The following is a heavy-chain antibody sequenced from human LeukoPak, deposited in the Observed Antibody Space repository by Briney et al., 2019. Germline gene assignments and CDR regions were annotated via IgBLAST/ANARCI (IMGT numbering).Heavy chain of an antibody. CDR3: ARGPKYISATGPYYFDY. J-gene: IGHJ4*02. CDR2: ISSGSVYI. V-gene: IGHV3-21*01. CDR1: RFTFSSYS. Sequence: GGSLRLSCAASRFTFSSYSMNWVRQAPGKGLQWVASISSGSVYIYYADSMKGRFTISRDNAKNSMYLQMYSLRAEDTAVYYCARGPKYISATGPYYFDYWGQGTPVTVSS. D-gene: IGHD6-13*01.